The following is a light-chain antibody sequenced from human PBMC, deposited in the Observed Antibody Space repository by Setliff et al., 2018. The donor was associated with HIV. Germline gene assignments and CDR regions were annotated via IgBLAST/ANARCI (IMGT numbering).Light chain of an antibody. CDR3: SSYAVTYIVV. Sequence: QSVLTQPRSVSGSPGQSVTISCTGTGNDIGGYDYVSWHQHHPGKAPKLMIYDVTKRPSGVPDRFSGSKSGITASLTISGLQAEDEADYYCSSYAVTYIVVFGGGTQLTVL. V-gene: IGLV2-11*01. CDR1: GNDIGGYDY. CDR2: DVT. J-gene: IGLJ2*01.